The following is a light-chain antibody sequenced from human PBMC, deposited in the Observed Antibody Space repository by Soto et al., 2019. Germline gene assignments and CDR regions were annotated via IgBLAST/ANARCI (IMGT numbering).Light chain of an antibody. CDR3: SSCTSSSTYV. Sequence: QSALTQPASVFGSPGQSIAISCTGTSSDVGGYNCVSWYQQYPGKAPKLVIYDVINRPSGISSRFSGSKSGNTASLTISGLQAEDEADYYCSSCTSSSTYVFGTGTKLTVL. CDR2: DVI. CDR1: SSDVGGYNC. J-gene: IGLJ1*01. V-gene: IGLV2-14*01.